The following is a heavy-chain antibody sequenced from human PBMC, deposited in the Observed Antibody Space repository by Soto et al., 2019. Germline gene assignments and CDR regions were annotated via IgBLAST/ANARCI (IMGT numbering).Heavy chain of an antibody. CDR2: IYHRGDT. D-gene: IGHD3-10*01. V-gene: IGHV4-30-4*01. CDR3: GRDVITMSMGGGGQVDL. Sequence: QVQLQESGPGVVKPSQTLYLICTVSGGSISSGNYYWTWIRQTPGKGLEYIGYIYHRGDTYYNPSLKSRVTISVDTSKNQFSLRLRSVTSADTAVYYCGRDVITMSMGGGGQVDLWGQGTLVTVSS. CDR1: GGSISSGNYY. J-gene: IGHJ5*02.